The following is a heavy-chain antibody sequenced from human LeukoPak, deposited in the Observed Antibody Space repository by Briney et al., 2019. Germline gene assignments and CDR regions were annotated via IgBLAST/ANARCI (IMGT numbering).Heavy chain of an antibody. Sequence: SETLSLTCTVSGGSISSSSYYWGWIRQPPGKGLEWIGSIYYSGSTYYNPSLKSRVTISVDTSKNQFSLKLSSVTAADTAVYYCARVRATFSPHFDNWGQGTLVTVSS. CDR2: IYYSGST. J-gene: IGHJ4*02. CDR1: GGSISSSSYY. CDR3: ARVRATFSPHFDN. V-gene: IGHV4-39*01. D-gene: IGHD5-12*01.